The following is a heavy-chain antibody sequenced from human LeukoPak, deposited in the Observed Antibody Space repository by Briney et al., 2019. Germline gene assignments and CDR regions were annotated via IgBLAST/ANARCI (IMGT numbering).Heavy chain of an antibody. J-gene: IGHJ4*02. CDR2: INHSGST. D-gene: IGHD3-3*01. Sequence: PSETLSLTCAVYGGSFSGYYWSWIRQPPGKGLEWIGEINHSGSTNYNPSLKSRVTISVDTFKNQFSLKLSSVTAADTAVYYCARGRITIPSAVFDYWGQGTLVTVSS. CDR3: ARGRITIPSAVFDY. CDR1: GGSFSGYY. V-gene: IGHV4-34*01.